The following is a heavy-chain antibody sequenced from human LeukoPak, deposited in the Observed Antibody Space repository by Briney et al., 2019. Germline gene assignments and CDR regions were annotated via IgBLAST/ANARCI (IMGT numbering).Heavy chain of an antibody. CDR2: IIPIFGTA. CDR3: ARVGSGYCSSTSCYERFDP. V-gene: IGHV1-69*05. J-gene: IGHJ5*02. Sequence: SVKVSCKAPGGTFSSYAISWVRQAPGQGLEWMGGIIPIFGTANYAQKFQGRVTITTDESTSTAYMELSSLRSEDTAVYYCARVGSGYCSSTSCYERFDPWGQGTLVTVSS. CDR1: GGTFSSYA. D-gene: IGHD2-2*01.